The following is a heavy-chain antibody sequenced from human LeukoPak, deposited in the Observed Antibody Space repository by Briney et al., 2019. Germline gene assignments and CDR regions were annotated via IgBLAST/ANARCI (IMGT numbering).Heavy chain of an antibody. D-gene: IGHD4-11*01. J-gene: IGHJ4*02. CDR3: ARDKLSNSAAALGY. CDR2: IYHSGST. V-gene: IGHV4-4*02. CDR1: GGSISSSNW. Sequence: PSETLSLTCAVSGGSISSSNWWSWVRQPPGKGLEWIGEIYHSGSTNYNPSLKSRVTISVDKSKNQFSLKLSSVTAEDTAVYYCARDKLSNSAAALGYWGQGTLVTVSS.